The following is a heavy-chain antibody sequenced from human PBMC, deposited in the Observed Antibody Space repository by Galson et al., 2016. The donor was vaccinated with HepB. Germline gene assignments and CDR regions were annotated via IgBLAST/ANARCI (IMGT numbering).Heavy chain of an antibody. CDR3: ARGATVTTRIGTSLWYFDP. J-gene: IGHJ2*01. D-gene: IGHD4-17*01. Sequence: SETLSLTCTVSGGSVSSGRYYWSWIRQPPGKGLEWIAYMFYNGISIYNPSLKSRVTMSVDTSRNQLPLILRAMTAADTAVYYCARGATVTTRIGTSLWYFDPWGRGTLVTVSS. V-gene: IGHV4-61*01. CDR2: MFYNGIS. CDR1: GGSVSSGRYY.